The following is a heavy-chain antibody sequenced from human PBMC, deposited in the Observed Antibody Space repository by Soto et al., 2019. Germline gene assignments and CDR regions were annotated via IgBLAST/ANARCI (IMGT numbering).Heavy chain of an antibody. CDR2: INHSGST. CDR1: GGSFSGYY. V-gene: IGHV4-34*01. D-gene: IGHD4-17*01. J-gene: IGHJ4*02. Sequence: QVQLQQWGAGLLKPSETLSLTCAVYGGSFSGYYWSWIRQPPGKGLEWIGEINHSGSTNYNPSLKSRVTISVDTSKNQFSLKLSSVTAADTAVYYCARGHVDGSSVTTTHFDYCGQGTLVTVSS. CDR3: ARGHVDGSSVTTTHFDY.